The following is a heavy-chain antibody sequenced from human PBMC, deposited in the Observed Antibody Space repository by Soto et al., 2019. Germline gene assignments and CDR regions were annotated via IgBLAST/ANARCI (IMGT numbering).Heavy chain of an antibody. Sequence: GGSLRLSCAASGFTFSSYAMHWVRQAPGKGLEWVAVISYDGSNKYYADSVKGRFTISRDNSKNTLYLQMNSLRAEDTAVYYCARDSSTLTGYYNSWGQGTLVTVSS. CDR2: ISYDGSNK. CDR1: GFTFSSYA. V-gene: IGHV3-30*04. CDR3: ARDSSTLTGYYNS. D-gene: IGHD3-9*01. J-gene: IGHJ4*02.